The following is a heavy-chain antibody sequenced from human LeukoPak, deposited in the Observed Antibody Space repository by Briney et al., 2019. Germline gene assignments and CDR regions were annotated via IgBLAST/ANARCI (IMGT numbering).Heavy chain of an antibody. D-gene: IGHD1-1*01. Sequence: GGSLRLSCAASGFTFSSFDMHWVRQPTGQGLEWVSTIGTASDTYYPGSVEGRFTLSRDNAKNSLYLQMNSLTAGATAVYYCARGPPRGKYYYMDVWGKGTTATVSS. CDR1: GFTFSSFD. CDR3: ARGPPRGKYYYMDV. J-gene: IGHJ6*03. V-gene: IGHV3-13*01. CDR2: IGTASDT.